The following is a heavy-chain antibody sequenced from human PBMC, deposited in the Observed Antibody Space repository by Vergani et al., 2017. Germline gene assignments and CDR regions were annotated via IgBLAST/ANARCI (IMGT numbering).Heavy chain of an antibody. V-gene: IGHV3-49*03. D-gene: IGHD3-16*01. CDR3: TRADGGGTYFDY. CDR2: IRSKAYGGTT. Sequence: EVQLVESGGGLVQPGRSLRLSCTASGFTFGAYAMSWFRQAPGKGLEWVGFIRSKAYGGTTEYAASVKGRFTISRDDSKSIAYLQMNSLKTEDTAVYYCTRADGGGTYFDYWGQGTLVTVSS. J-gene: IGHJ4*02. CDR1: GFTFGAYA.